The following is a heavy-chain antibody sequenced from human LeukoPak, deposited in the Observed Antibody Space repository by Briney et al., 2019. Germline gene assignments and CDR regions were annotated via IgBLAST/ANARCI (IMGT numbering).Heavy chain of an antibody. V-gene: IGHV3-64D*06. CDR3: VKDGSGSYYTYYFDY. CDR2: ISSNGGST. Sequence: GGSLRLSCSASGFTFSRYAMHWVRQAPGKGLEYVSAISSNGGSTYYADSVKGRFTISRDNSKNTLYLQMSSLRAENTAVYYCVKDGSGSYYTYYFDYWGQGTLVTVSS. D-gene: IGHD3-10*01. CDR1: GFTFSRYA. J-gene: IGHJ4*02.